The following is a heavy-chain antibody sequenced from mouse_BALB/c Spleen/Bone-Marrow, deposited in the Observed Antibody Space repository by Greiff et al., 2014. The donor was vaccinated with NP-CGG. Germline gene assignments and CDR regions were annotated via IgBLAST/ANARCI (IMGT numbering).Heavy chain of an antibody. J-gene: IGHJ2*01. CDR1: GFNIKHYY. CDR3: KASTLMTVDY. Sequence: EVQLQQSGAELVRSGASVKLSCSTSGFNIKHYYIHWVKKRPEQGLEWIGWIDPENGDTEYDPNFQGKATMTADTSSNTAYLQHSNLTSEDTAVDYCKASTLMTVDYWGQGTTLTVSS. D-gene: IGHD2-4*01. CDR2: IDPENGDT. V-gene: IGHV14-4*02.